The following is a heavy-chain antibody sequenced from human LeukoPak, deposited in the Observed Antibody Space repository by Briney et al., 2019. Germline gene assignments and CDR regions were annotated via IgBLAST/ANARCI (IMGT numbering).Heavy chain of an antibody. CDR3: ASGGGPLYCSGGSCYSDYYYYMDV. J-gene: IGHJ6*03. V-gene: IGHV1-2*02. CDR1: GYTFTGYY. CDR2: INPNSGGT. Sequence: ASVKVSCKASGYTFTGYYMHWVRQAPGQGLEWMGWINPNSGGTNYAQKFQGRVTMTRDTSISTAYMELSRLRSDDTAVYYCASGGGPLYCSGGSCYSDYYYYMDVWGKGTTVTISS. D-gene: IGHD2-15*01.